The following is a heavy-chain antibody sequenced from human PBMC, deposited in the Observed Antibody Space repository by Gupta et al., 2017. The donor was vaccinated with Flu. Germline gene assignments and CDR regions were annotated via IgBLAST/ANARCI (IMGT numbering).Heavy chain of an antibody. CDR3: ARVRFDSSGGVFDY. J-gene: IGHJ4*02. D-gene: IGHD3-22*01. V-gene: IGHV3-48*03. Sequence: QAPGKGLEWVSYISSSGNTIYYADSVKGRFTISRDNAKNSLSLQMNSLRAEDTAVYHCARVRFDSSGGVFDYWGQGTLVTVSS. CDR2: ISSSGNTI.